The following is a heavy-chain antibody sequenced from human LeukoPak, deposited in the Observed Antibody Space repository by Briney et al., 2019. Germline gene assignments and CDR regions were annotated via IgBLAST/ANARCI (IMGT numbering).Heavy chain of an antibody. Sequence: SETLSPICTVSGGSISGYYWSWIRQPPGKGLEWIGYIYYSVDTNYNPSLKSRVTISVDTSKKQFSLKPTSVTAADTAMYYCARSSRIAVASFHYWGRGTLVTVSS. V-gene: IGHV4-59*01. CDR3: ARSSRIAVASFHY. D-gene: IGHD6-19*01. CDR1: GGSISGYY. CDR2: IYYSVDT. J-gene: IGHJ4*02.